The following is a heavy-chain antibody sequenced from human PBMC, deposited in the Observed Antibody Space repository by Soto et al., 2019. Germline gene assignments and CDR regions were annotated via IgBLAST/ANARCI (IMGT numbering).Heavy chain of an antibody. CDR2: IFYSGTT. CDR1: GGSISSGGYY. Sequence: QVQLQESGPGLVKPSQTLSLTCTVSGGSISSGGYYWSLIRQHPGKGLEWIGYIFYSGTTYYNPSLKSQVTISVEASKKQFSLKMSSVTAADTAVYYCAKSVDPWGKGTLVTVSS. V-gene: IGHV4-31*01. J-gene: IGHJ5*02. CDR3: AKSVDP.